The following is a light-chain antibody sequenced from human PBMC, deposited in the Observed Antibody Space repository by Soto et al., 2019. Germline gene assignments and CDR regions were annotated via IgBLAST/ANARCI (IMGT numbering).Light chain of an antibody. Sequence: DIVMTQSPDSLAMSLGERATINCKSSQTVLYSSNNKNYLAWYLQKPGQPPKLLIYWASTRESGVPDRFSGSGSGTDFTLTISSLQAEDVAVYYCQQYYSTPHTFGQGTKLEIK. V-gene: IGKV4-1*01. J-gene: IGKJ2*01. CDR2: WAS. CDR3: QQYYSTPHT. CDR1: QTVLYSSNNKNY.